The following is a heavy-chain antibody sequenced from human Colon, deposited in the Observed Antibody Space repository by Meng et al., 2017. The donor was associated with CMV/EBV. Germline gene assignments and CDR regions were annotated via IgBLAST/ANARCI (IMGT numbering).Heavy chain of an antibody. J-gene: IGHJ5*02. CDR2: ISHDGVSE. CDR1: GVTLSNYD. Sequence: SGVTLSNYDRNWIRQAPGKGREWVGDISHDGVSEYDAALGRRRVIAVRDSAKKTSQRQRNRIRAEEAVDYCGGRDSDGSVNNRFDHWGQGTLVTVSS. V-gene: IGHV3-30*19. CDR3: GRDSDGSVNNRFDH. D-gene: IGHD5-24*01.